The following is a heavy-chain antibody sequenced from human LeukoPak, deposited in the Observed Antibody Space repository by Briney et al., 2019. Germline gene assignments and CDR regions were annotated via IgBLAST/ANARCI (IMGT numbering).Heavy chain of an antibody. Sequence: SGGSLRLSCAASGFTFSSYAMGWVRQAPGKGLEWVSAITGSGGDTYHADSVQGRFTISRDNSKNTLFLQMNSLRAEDTAVYYCAKGSSPSRPYYFDYWGQGTLVTVSS. D-gene: IGHD1-26*01. J-gene: IGHJ4*02. CDR3: AKGSSPSRPYYFDY. CDR2: ITGSGGDT. V-gene: IGHV3-23*01. CDR1: GFTFSSYA.